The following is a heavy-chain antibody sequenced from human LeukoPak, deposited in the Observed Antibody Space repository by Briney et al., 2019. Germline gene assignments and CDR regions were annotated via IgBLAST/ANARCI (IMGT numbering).Heavy chain of an antibody. CDR3: ARGDTAMVNNWFDP. V-gene: IGHV3-11*04. CDR2: ISSSGSTI. D-gene: IGHD5-18*01. Sequence: GGSLRLSCAASGFTFSDYYMSWIRQAPGKGLEWVSYISSSGSTIYYADSVKGRFTISRDNAKNSLYLQMNSLRAEDTAVYYCARGDTAMVNNWFDPWGQGTLVTVSS. CDR1: GFTFSDYY. J-gene: IGHJ5*02.